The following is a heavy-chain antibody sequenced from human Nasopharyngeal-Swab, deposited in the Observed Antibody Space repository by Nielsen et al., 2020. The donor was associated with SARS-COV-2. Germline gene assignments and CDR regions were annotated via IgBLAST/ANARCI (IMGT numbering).Heavy chain of an antibody. V-gene: IGHV3-23*01. Sequence: GESLKISCAASGFTFSSYAMSWVRQAPGKGLEWVSAISGSGGSTYYADSVKGRFTISRDNSKNTLYLQMNSLRAEDTAVYYCARESWYWGPFDYWGQGTLVTVSS. CDR1: GFTFSSYA. CDR2: ISGSGGST. CDR3: ARESWYWGPFDY. J-gene: IGHJ4*02. D-gene: IGHD7-27*01.